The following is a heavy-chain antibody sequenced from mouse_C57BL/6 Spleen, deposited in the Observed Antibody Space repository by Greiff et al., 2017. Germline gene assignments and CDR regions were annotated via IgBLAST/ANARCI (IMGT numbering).Heavy chain of an antibody. D-gene: IGHD4-1*01. Sequence: VQLQQSGAELVRPGASVKLSCKASGYTFTDYYINWVKQRPGQGLEWIARIYPGSGNTYYNEKFKGKATLTAEKSSSTAYMQLSSLTSEDSAVYFCARGTGKKDWYFDVWGTGTTVTVSS. CDR2: IYPGSGNT. V-gene: IGHV1-76*01. J-gene: IGHJ1*03. CDR1: GYTFTDYY. CDR3: ARGTGKKDWYFDV.